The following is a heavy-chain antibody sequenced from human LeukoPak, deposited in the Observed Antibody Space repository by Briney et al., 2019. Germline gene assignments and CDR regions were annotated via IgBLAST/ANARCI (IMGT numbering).Heavy chain of an antibody. J-gene: IGHJ4*02. Sequence: SETLSLTCTVSGGSISDYYWSWIRQPPGKGLEWIGYISNSGSTNYNPSLKSRVTISVDTSKNQFSLELSSVTAADTAVYYCAKVGRGDYVWGSYSSDYWGQGTLVTVSS. CDR3: AKVGRGDYVWGSYSSDY. D-gene: IGHD3-16*01. CDR2: ISNSGST. V-gene: IGHV4-59*01. CDR1: GGSISDYY.